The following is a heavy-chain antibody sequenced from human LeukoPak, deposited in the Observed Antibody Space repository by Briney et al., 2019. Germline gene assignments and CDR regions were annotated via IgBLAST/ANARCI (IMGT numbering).Heavy chain of an antibody. CDR2: ISAYNGNT. J-gene: IGHJ4*02. D-gene: IGHD2-15*01. V-gene: IGHV1-18*01. CDR3: ARDRGSTSIVVVPFDY. CDR1: GYTFTIYG. Sequence: ASVKVSCKASGYTFTIYGISCVRQAPGQGLEWMGWISAYNGNTNYAQKLQGRVTMTTDTSTSTAYMELRSLRSDDTAVYYCARDRGSTSIVVVPFDYWGQGTLVTVSS.